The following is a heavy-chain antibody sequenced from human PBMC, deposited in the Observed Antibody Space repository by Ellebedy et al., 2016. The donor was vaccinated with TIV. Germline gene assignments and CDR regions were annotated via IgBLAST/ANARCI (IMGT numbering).Heavy chain of an antibody. CDR1: GGSFSGYY. CDR3: ARGNGVAARPSDY. D-gene: IGHD6-6*01. V-gene: IGHV4-34*01. CDR2: INHSGST. J-gene: IGHJ4*02. Sequence: SETLSLTXAVYGGSFSGYYWSWIRQPPGKGLEWIGKINHSGSTNYNPSLKSRVTISVDTSKNQFSLKLSSVTAADTAVYYCARGNGVAARPSDYWGQGTLVTVSS.